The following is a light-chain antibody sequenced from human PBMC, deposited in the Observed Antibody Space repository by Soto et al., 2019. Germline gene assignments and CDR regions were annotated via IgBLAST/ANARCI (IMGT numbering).Light chain of an antibody. CDR3: SSSAGIYHYLV. J-gene: IGLJ3*02. CDR2: EVN. V-gene: IGLV2-8*01. CDR1: SSDIGGYNS. Sequence: QSVLTQPPSASGSPGQSVTISCTGTSSDIGGYNSVSWYQQHPGKAPSLMIYEVNKRPSGVPDRFSGSKSGYTASLTVSGLQTEDEAFYYCSSSAGIYHYLVFGGGTKVTVL.